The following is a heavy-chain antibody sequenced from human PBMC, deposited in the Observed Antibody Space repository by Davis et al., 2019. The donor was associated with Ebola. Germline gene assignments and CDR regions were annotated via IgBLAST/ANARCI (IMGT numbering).Heavy chain of an antibody. CDR2: IIPIFGTA. J-gene: IGHJ4*02. V-gene: IGHV1-69*13. CDR3: ARGSVLGPGPNYFDY. CDR1: GGTFSSYA. Sequence: SVKVSCKASGGTFSSYAISWVRQAPGQGLEWMGGIIPIFGTANYAQKFQGRVTITADESTSTAYMELSSLRSEDTAVYYCARGSVLGPGPNYFDYWGQGTLVTVSS. D-gene: IGHD3-10*02.